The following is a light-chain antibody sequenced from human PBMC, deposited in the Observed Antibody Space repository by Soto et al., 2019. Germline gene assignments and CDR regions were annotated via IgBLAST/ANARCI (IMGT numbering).Light chain of an antibody. V-gene: IGKV2-28*01. CDR1: QSLLHSNGYIY. CDR2: LGS. J-gene: IGKJ1*01. Sequence: DIVMTQSPLSLPVTPGEPASISCRSSQSLLHSNGYIYLDWYLQKPGQSPQLLIYLGSNRASGVPDRFSGSGSGTDFTLKISRVEAEDVGVYYCMQALQTPRTFGQGTKV. CDR3: MQALQTPRT.